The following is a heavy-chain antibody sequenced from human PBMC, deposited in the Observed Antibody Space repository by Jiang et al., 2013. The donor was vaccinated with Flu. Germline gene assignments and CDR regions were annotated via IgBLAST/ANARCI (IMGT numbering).Heavy chain of an antibody. J-gene: IGHJ5*02. CDR2: ISYDGSNK. CDR3: ARDGFYYYGSGNIYNWFDP. Sequence: GVVQPGRSLRLSCAASGFTFSSYAMHWVRQAPGKGLEWVAVISYDGSNKYYADSVKGRFTISRDNSKNTLYLQMNSLRAEDTAVYYCARDGFYYYGSGNIYNWFDPWGQGTLVTVSS. V-gene: IGHV3-30-3*01. CDR1: GFTFSSYA. D-gene: IGHD3-10*01.